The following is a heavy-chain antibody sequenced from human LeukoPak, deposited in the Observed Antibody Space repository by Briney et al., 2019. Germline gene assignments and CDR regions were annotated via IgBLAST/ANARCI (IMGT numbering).Heavy chain of an antibody. CDR1: GGSISSSTYF. CDR3: ARHMYSGAWYYFDY. CDR2: IYYSGSS. V-gene: IGHV4-39*01. Sequence: SETLSLTCTVSGGSISSSTYFWGWIRQPPGKGLDWIGSIYYSGSSYYNPSLKSRVTISVDTSKSQFSLKLSSVTAADTAVYYCARHMYSGAWYYFDYWGQGTLVTVSS. D-gene: IGHD6-19*01. J-gene: IGHJ4*02.